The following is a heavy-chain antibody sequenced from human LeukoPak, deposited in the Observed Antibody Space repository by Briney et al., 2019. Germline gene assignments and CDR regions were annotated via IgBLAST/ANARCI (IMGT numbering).Heavy chain of an antibody. Sequence: SETLSLTCAVYGGSFSGYYWSWIRPPPGKGLEWIGEINRSGSTNYNPSLKSRVTISVDTSKNQFSLKLSSVTAADTAVYYCARGGEENWFDPWGQGTLVTVSS. CDR1: GGSFSGYY. CDR2: INRSGST. J-gene: IGHJ5*02. V-gene: IGHV4-34*01. CDR3: ARGGEENWFDP.